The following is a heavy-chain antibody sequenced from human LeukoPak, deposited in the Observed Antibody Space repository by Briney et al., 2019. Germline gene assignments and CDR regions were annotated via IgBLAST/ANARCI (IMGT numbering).Heavy chain of an antibody. J-gene: IGHJ4*02. D-gene: IGHD2-15*01. CDR2: IYYSGST. Sequence: PSETLSLTCIVSGGSISSSSYYLGWIRHPPGKGLEWIGSIYYSGSTYYNPSLKSRVTISVDTSKNQFSLKLSSVTAADTAVYYCARHGCGSQRCGFDYWGQGTLVTVSS. CDR1: GGSISSSSYY. CDR3: ARHGCGSQRCGFDY. V-gene: IGHV4-39*01.